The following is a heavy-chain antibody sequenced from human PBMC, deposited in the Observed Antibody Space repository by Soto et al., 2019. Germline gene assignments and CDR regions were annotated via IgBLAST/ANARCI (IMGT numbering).Heavy chain of an antibody. CDR1: GYSFTSYW. CDR2: IDPSDSYT. V-gene: IGHV5-10-1*01. Sequence: GESLKISCKGSGYSFTSYWVSWVRQMPGKGLEWMGRIDPSDSYTNYSPSFQGHVTISADKSISTAYLQWSSLKASDTAMYYCARGVRFLEWYKNYYYYGMDVWGQGTTVTVSS. D-gene: IGHD3-3*01. J-gene: IGHJ6*02. CDR3: ARGVRFLEWYKNYYYYGMDV.